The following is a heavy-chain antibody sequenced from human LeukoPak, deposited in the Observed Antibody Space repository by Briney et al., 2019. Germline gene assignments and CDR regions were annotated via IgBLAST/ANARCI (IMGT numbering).Heavy chain of an antibody. D-gene: IGHD2-2*01. J-gene: IGHJ3*02. CDR3: AVYCSSTSCPASDAFDI. Sequence: SETLSLTCTVSGGSISSGGYYWSWIRQPPGKGLEWIGYIFHSGSTYYNPSLKSRVTISVDRSKNQFSLKLSSVTAADTAVYYCAVYCSSTSCPASDAFDIWGQGTMVTVSS. V-gene: IGHV4-30-2*01. CDR1: GGSISSGGYY. CDR2: IFHSGST.